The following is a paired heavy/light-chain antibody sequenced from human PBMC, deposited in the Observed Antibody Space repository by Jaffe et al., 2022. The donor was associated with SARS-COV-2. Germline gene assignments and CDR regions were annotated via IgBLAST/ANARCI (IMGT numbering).Heavy chain of an antibody. CDR3: GKVRVRDFDAPDY. J-gene: IGHJ4*02. CDR1: GFTFSSYG. D-gene: IGHD3-9*01. CDR2: ISYDGSNK. Sequence: QVQLVESGGGVVQPGRSLRLSCAASGFTFSSYGMHWIRQAPGKGLEWVALISYDGSNKYYADSVKGRFTISRDNSKNTLYLQMNSLRAEDTAMYYCGKVRVRDFDAPDYWGQGTLVTVSS. V-gene: IGHV3-30*18.
Light chain of an antibody. Sequence: QSVLTQPPSASGTPGQRVTISCSGSSSNIGSNTVNWYQQLPGTAPKLLIYSNNQRPSGVPDRFSGSKSGTSASLAIRGLQSEDEADYYCAAWDDSLNVVIFGGGTKLTVL. CDR2: SNN. V-gene: IGLV1-44*01. CDR3: AAWDDSLNVVI. CDR1: SSNIGSNT. J-gene: IGLJ2*01.